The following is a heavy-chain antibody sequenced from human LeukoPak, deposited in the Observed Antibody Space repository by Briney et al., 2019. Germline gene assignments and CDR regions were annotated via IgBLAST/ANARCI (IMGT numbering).Heavy chain of an antibody. CDR3: ARGPFDEPFDF. D-gene: IGHD3-9*01. CDR1: GFTFRNYA. J-gene: IGHJ4*02. V-gene: IGHV3-64*01. Sequence: PGGSLRLSCAASGFTFRNYAMHWVRQAPGKGLEYVSAISSNGGSTYYANSVKGRFTISRDNSKNTLYLQMGSLRAEDMAVCYCARGPFDEPFDFWGQGTLVTVSS. CDR2: ISSNGGST.